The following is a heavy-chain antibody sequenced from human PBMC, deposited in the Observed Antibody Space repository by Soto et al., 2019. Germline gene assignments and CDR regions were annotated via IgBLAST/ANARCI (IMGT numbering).Heavy chain of an antibody. J-gene: IGHJ3*02. V-gene: IGHV4-39*01. CDR2: IYYSGST. CDR1: GGSISSSSYY. Sequence: ETLSLTCTVSGGSISSSSYYWGWIRQPPGKGLEWIGSIYYSGSTYYNPSLKSRVTISVDTSKNQFSLKLSSVTAADTAVYYCARHGPIVVVVAATLQADAFDIWGQGTMVTVSS. D-gene: IGHD2-15*01. CDR3: ARHGPIVVVVAATLQADAFDI.